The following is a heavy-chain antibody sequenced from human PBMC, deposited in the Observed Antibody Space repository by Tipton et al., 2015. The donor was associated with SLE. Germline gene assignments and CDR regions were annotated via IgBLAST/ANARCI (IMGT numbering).Heavy chain of an antibody. CDR1: GFTFSGYY. V-gene: IGHV3-21*03. J-gene: IGHJ4*02. CDR2: ISSSSSFI. D-gene: IGHD3-10*01. CDR3: ARDPQYYYGSGSGELDH. Sequence: SLRLSCVASGFTFSGYYMNWVRQAPGKGLEWVASISSSSSFIYYAESVKGRFTISRDNAKNSLYLQMNSLTGEDTAVYFCARDPQYYYGSGSGELDHWGQGTRVTVSS.